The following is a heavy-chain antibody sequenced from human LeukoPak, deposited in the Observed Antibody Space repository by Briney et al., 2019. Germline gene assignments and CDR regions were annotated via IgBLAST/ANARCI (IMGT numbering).Heavy chain of an antibody. Sequence: SGPTLVNPTQTLTLTCTFSGFSLSTSGVGVGWIRQPPGKALEWLALIYWNDDERYSPSLKSRLTITKDTSKNQVVLTMTNMDPVDTATYYCAHTFPTYYYDSSGYRDAFDIWGQGIMVTVSS. CDR2: IYWNDDE. D-gene: IGHD3-22*01. CDR3: AHTFPTYYYDSSGYRDAFDI. V-gene: IGHV2-5*01. CDR1: GFSLSTSGVG. J-gene: IGHJ3*02.